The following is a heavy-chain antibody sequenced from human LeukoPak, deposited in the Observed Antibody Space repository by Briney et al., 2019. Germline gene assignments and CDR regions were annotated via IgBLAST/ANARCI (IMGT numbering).Heavy chain of an antibody. D-gene: IGHD6-19*01. J-gene: IGHJ4*02. CDR1: GGSISSSNW. Sequence: SGTLSLTCAVSGGSISSSNWWSWVRQPPGKGLEWIGEIYHSGSTNYNPSLKSRVTISVDKSKNQFSLKLSSVTAADTAVYYCARVSRPGIAVGPLDYWGQGTLVTVSS. CDR2: IYHSGST. V-gene: IGHV4-4*02. CDR3: ARVSRPGIAVGPLDY.